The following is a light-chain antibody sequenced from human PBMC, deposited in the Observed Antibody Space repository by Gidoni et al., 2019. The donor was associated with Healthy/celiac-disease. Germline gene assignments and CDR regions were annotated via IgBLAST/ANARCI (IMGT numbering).Light chain of an antibody. CDR3: QQYGSSPPYT. Sequence: EMVLTQITRTLSLSPGERATLSCRASQSVSSSYLAWYQQKPGQAPRLLIDGASSRATGIPDRFSGSGSGTEFTLTISRLEPEDFAVYYCQQYGSSPPYTFGQGTKLEIK. V-gene: IGKV3-20*01. J-gene: IGKJ2*01. CDR1: QSVSSSY. CDR2: GAS.